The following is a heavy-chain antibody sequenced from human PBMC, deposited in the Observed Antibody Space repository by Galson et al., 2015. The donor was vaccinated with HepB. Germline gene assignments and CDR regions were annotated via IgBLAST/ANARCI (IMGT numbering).Heavy chain of an antibody. CDR2: IYTGGST. D-gene: IGHD6-13*01. CDR3: AKGYSRSWYSGLGY. V-gene: IGHV3-53*01. Sequence: SLRLSCAASGFTVSSNYMTWVRQAPGKGLEWVSVIYTGGSTDYADSVRGRFTISRDNSKNTLYLQTNSLRAEDTAVYYCAKGYSRSWYSGLGYWGQGTLVTVSP. CDR1: GFTVSSNY. J-gene: IGHJ4*02.